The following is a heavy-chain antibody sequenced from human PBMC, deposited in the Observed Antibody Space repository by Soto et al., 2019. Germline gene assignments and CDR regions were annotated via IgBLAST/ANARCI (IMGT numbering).Heavy chain of an antibody. Sequence: GGSLRLSCAASGFTFSDYYMSWIRQAPGKGLEWVSYISSSSYTDYADSVKGRLTISRDNAKNSLYLQMNSLRAEDTAVYYCAKGYYDSSGYTGFDYWGQGTLVTVSS. CDR3: AKGYYDSSGYTGFDY. CDR1: GFTFSDYY. J-gene: IGHJ4*02. V-gene: IGHV3-11*06. CDR2: ISSSSYT. D-gene: IGHD3-22*01.